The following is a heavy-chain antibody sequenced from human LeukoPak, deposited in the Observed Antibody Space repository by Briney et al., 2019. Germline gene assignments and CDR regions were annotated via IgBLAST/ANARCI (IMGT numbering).Heavy chain of an antibody. CDR2: INPNSGGT. V-gene: IGHV1-2*02. CDR3: ARDHSYYDSGSYSNVDY. D-gene: IGHD3-10*01. Sequence: ASVKVSCKASGYTFTTYYIHWVRQAPGQGLEWMGWINPNSGGTNYAQKFQGRVTMTRDTSSSTAYMELSRLRSDDTAVYYCARDHSYYDSGSYSNVDYWGQGTLVTVSS. J-gene: IGHJ4*02. CDR1: GYTFTTYY.